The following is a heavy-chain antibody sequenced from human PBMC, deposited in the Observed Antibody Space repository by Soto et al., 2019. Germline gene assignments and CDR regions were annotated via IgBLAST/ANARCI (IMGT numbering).Heavy chain of an antibody. J-gene: IGHJ6*02. V-gene: IGHV1-69*13. Sequence: ASVKVSCKASGGTFSSYAISWVRQAPGQGLEWMGGIIPIFGTANYAQKFQGRVTITADESTSTAYMELSSLRSEDTAVYYCARARHIRYCSSTSCYYVYYYGMDVWGQGTTVTVSS. CDR1: GGTFSSYA. D-gene: IGHD2-2*01. CDR2: IIPIFGTA. CDR3: ARARHIRYCSSTSCYYVYYYGMDV.